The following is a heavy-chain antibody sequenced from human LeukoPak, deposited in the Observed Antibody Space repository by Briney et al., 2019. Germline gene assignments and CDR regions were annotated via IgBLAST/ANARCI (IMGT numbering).Heavy chain of an antibody. D-gene: IGHD3-22*01. CDR3: ARDWDYYDSSGYYPAVDY. J-gene: IGHJ4*02. V-gene: IGHV3-23*01. CDR1: GFTFSSYA. Sequence: PGGSLRLSCAASGFTFSSYAMSWVRQAPGKGLEWVSAISGSGGSTYYADSVKGRFTISRDNSKNTLYLQMNSLRAEDTAVYYCARDWDYYDSSGYYPAVDYWGQGTLVTVSS. CDR2: ISGSGGST.